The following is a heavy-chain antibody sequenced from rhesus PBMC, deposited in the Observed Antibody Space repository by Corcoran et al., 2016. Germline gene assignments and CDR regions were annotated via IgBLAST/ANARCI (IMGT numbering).Heavy chain of an antibody. Sequence: QVQLQESGPGLVKPSETLSLTCAVSGGSLSGYYYWSWIRQPPGKGLAWIGIIYGSGGSNDLNPSLRSRVTLSVDTSKNQFSLKLSSVTAADTAVYYCASAVTGTNYFDYWGQGVLVTVSS. D-gene: IGHD1-26*01. CDR1: GGSLSGYYY. V-gene: IGHV4S14*01. J-gene: IGHJ4*01. CDR2: IYGSGGSN. CDR3: ASAVTGTNYFDY.